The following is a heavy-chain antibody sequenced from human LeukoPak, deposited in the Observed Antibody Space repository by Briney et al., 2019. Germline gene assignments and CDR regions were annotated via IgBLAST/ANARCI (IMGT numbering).Heavy chain of an antibody. CDR2: ISVYNGNT. V-gene: IGHV1-18*01. CDR1: GHTFNSYG. D-gene: IGHD3-22*01. CDR3: ARYYDSTGYYYFDY. Sequence: ASVKVSCKTSGHTFNSYGINWVRQAPGQGLEWMGWISVYNGNTNYAQKLQGRVTMTTDTSTSAAYMELRSLRSDDTAVYYCARYYDSTGYYYFDYWGQGTLVTVSS. J-gene: IGHJ4*02.